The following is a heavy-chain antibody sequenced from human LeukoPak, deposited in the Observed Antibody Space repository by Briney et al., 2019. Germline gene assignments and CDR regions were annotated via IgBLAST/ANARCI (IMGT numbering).Heavy chain of an antibody. Sequence: SQTLSLTCTVSGGSISSGSYYWSRIRQPAGKGLEWIGRIYTSGSTNYNPSLKSRVTISVDTSKNQFSLKLSSVTAADTAVYYCAREKGYYDSSGYYGYYYYMTVWGKGTTVTVSS. CDR3: AREKGYYDSSGYYGYYYYMTV. CDR2: IYTSGST. D-gene: IGHD3-22*01. V-gene: IGHV4-61*02. J-gene: IGHJ6*03. CDR1: GGSISSGSYY.